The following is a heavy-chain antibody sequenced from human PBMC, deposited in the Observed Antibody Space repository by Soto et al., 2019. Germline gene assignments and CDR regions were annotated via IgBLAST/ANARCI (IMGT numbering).Heavy chain of an antibody. CDR3: ERDKALFDY. Sequence: PSVXVSFKSSFYTFTIYGIIFLRQAPGQGLEWIGWISTYNVNTNYAQKLQGRLTMTTGTSTSTAYMELRSLRSDETDVYYCERDKALFDYWGPGTLVTVSS. CDR1: FYTFTIYG. CDR2: ISTYNVNT. V-gene: IGHV1-18*01. J-gene: IGHJ4*02.